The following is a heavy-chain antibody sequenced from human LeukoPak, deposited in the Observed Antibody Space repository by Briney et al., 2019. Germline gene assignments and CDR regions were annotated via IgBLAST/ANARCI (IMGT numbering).Heavy chain of an antibody. D-gene: IGHD3-10*01. J-gene: IGHJ4*02. CDR1: GGSFSGYY. CDR3: ARGRTRGFDY. Sequence: SETLSLTCAVYGGSFSGYYWSWIRQPPGKGLEWIGEINHSGSTNYNPSLKSRVTISVGTSKNQFSLKLSSVAAADTAVYYCARGRTRGFDYWGQGTLVTVSS. V-gene: IGHV4-34*01. CDR2: INHSGST.